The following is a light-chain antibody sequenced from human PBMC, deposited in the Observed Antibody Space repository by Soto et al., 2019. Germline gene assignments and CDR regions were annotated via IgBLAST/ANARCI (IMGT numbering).Light chain of an antibody. CDR2: NAS. CDR1: QTIGDW. J-gene: IGKJ1*01. V-gene: IGKV1-5*03. Sequence: DIQMTQSPSTLPASVGDRVTITCRASQTIGDWLAWYQQKPGKVPKLLIYNASTLEGGVPSRFSGSGSGTEFTLTISSLQPDDFATYYCQQSHFYWTFGQGTKVEIK. CDR3: QQSHFYWT.